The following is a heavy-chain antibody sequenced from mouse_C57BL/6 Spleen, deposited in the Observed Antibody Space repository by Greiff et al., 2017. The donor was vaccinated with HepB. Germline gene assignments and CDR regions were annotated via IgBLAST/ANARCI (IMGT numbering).Heavy chain of an antibody. CDR2: IDPSDSYT. CDR3: AQLDSDLVPFDH. Sequence: QVQLQQPGAELVKPGASVKLSCKASGYTFTSYWMQWVKQRPGQGLEWIGEIDPSDSYTNYNQKFKGKATLTVDTSSSTAYMQLSSLTSVYSAVYYGAQLDSDLVPFDHWGQVTTLTVSS. D-gene: IGHD4-1*02. CDR1: GYTFTSYW. V-gene: IGHV1-50*01. J-gene: IGHJ2*01.